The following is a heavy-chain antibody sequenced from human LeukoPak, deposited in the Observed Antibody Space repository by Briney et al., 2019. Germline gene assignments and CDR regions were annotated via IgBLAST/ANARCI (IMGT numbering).Heavy chain of an antibody. CDR3: ARGSGWCDY. CDR2: IKFDGSDR. V-gene: IGHV3-7*05. D-gene: IGHD6-19*01. J-gene: IGHJ4*02. CDR1: GFTFSDYW. Sequence: GGSLRLSCAASGFTFSDYWMTWFRQAPGKGLEWVAAIKFDGSDRYYGDSVKGRFAISRDNAKNSLSLQMDSLRDEDTAVYYCARGSGWCDYWGQGTLVAVSS.